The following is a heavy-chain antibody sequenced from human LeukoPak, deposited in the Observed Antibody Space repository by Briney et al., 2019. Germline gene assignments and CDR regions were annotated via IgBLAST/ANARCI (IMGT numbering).Heavy chain of an antibody. CDR2: ICTSGST. Sequence: KPSETLPLTCAVSGNSISSGDYYWSWIRQPAGKGLEWIGRICTSGSTTYNPSLKSRVTISGDTSENQFSLRLSSVTAADTAVYYCARASYSYDISGWVPFDYWGQGTLVTVSS. D-gene: IGHD3-22*01. V-gene: IGHV4-61*02. CDR1: GNSISSGDYY. J-gene: IGHJ4*02. CDR3: ARASYSYDISGWVPFDY.